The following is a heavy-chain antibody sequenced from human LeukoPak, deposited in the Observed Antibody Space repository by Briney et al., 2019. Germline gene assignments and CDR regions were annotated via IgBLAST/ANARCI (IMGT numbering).Heavy chain of an antibody. CDR2: IYYSGST. CDR3: ARRVDGWTYYLDY. J-gene: IGHJ4*02. CDR1: GGSISSYY. Sequence: SETLSLTCTVSGGSISSYYWSWIRQPPGKGLEWIGYIYYSGSTNYNPSLKSRVTISVDTSKNQFSLKLSSVTAADTAVYYCARRVDGWTYYLDYWGQGTLVTVSS. D-gene: IGHD6-19*01. V-gene: IGHV4-59*08.